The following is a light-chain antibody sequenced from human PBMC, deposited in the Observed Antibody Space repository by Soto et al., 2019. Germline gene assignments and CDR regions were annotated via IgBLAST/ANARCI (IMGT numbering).Light chain of an antibody. J-gene: IGKJ2*01. CDR2: DAS. CDR1: QSVSSY. CDR3: QQRSNWPPGYT. Sequence: EIVLTQSPATLSLSPGERATLSCRASQSVSSYLACYQQKPGQAPRLLIYDASNRATGIPARFSGSGSGTDVTLTISSLEPEDFAVYYCQQRSNWPPGYTFGQGTKLEIK. V-gene: IGKV3-11*01.